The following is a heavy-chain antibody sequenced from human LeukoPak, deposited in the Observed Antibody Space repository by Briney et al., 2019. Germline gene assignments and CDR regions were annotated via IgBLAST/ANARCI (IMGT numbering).Heavy chain of an antibody. CDR2: IWYDGTNK. Sequence: PGGSLTLSCAASGFTFSSYCMHWVRQAAGKGLEWVAGIWYDGTNKYYADSVKGRFTITRDNSKNTLHLQMNSLRAEDTAVYYCARDFLDGSSSWYYHYYYGMDVWGQGTTVTVSS. J-gene: IGHJ6*02. CDR1: GFTFSSYC. V-gene: IGHV3-33*01. D-gene: IGHD6-13*01. CDR3: ARDFLDGSSSWYYHYYYGMDV.